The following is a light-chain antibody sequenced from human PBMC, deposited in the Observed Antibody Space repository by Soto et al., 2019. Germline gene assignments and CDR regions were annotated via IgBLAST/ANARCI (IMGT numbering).Light chain of an antibody. CDR1: QSVSSY. CDR3: QHRNNRPFS. Sequence: VFAQSPGTRTLSQGERATLSCRASQSVSSYLPWYQQRPGQAPRLLIYDAAYRATGIPARFSGSGSGTDFTLTISSLEPEDFAVYYCQHRNNRPFSFGPGTKVDTK. CDR2: DAA. V-gene: IGKV3-11*01. J-gene: IGKJ3*01.